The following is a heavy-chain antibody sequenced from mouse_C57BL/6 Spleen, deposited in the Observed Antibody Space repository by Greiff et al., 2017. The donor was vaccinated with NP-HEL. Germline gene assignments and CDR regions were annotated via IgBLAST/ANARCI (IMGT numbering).Heavy chain of an antibody. V-gene: IGHV8-12*01. Sequence: QVQLKESGPGILQSSQTLSLTCSFSGFSLSTSGMGVSWIRQPSGKGLEWLAHFYWDDDKRYNPSLKRRLTISKDTSRKHVFLKITSVETADTATYYCARDYDVDAMDYWGQGTSVTVSS. CDR1: GFSLSTSGMG. D-gene: IGHD2-4*01. J-gene: IGHJ4*01. CDR3: ARDYDVDAMDY. CDR2: FYWDDDK.